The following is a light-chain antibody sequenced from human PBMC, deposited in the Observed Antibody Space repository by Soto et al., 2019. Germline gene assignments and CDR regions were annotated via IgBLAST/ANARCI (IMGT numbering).Light chain of an antibody. CDR1: QSVSSN. CDR2: DAS. CDR3: QQYNTWRLT. Sequence: ETGMTQSQATLSVSPGERPTLSCRASQSVSSNLAWYQQKPGQAPRLLIYDASTRATGIPARFSGSGSGTEFTLTSSSLHSEDFAVYYCQQYNTWRLTCGPGTKVDIK. J-gene: IGKJ3*01. V-gene: IGKV3-15*01.